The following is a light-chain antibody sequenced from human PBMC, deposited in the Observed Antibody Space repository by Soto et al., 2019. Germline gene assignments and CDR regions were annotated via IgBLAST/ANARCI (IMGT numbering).Light chain of an antibody. CDR1: TSDIGGFNY. J-gene: IGLJ2*01. Sequence: QSALTQPASVSGSPGQSITIPCSGTTSDIGGFNYVSWYQHHPGKAPKLMIYDVSNRPSGLSNRFSGSKSGNTASLIISGFQAEDEADYYCASYTTSSTVVFGGGTKLTVL. CDR2: DVS. V-gene: IGLV2-14*03. CDR3: ASYTTSSTVV.